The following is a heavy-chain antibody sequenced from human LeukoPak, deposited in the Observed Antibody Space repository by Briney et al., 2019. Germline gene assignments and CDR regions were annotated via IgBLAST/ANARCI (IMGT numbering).Heavy chain of an antibody. D-gene: IGHD3-22*01. CDR2: ISYDESNK. CDR1: GFTFRSYG. CDR3: AKSSYYDSSGYYREYYFDY. Sequence: PGGSLRLSCAASGFTFRSYGMHWVRQAPGKGLEWVALISYDESNKYYADSVKGRFTVSRDNSKNTLYLQMNSLRAEDTAVYYCAKSSYYDSSGYYREYYFDYWGQGTLVTVSS. J-gene: IGHJ4*02. V-gene: IGHV3-30*18.